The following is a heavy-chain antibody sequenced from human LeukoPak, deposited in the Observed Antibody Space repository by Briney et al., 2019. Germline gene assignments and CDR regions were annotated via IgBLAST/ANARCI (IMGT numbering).Heavy chain of an antibody. CDR1: GGTFSSYA. CDR2: IIPILGIA. Sequence: ASVKVSCKASGGTFSSYAISWVRQAPGQGLEWMGRIIPILGIANYAQKFQGRVTITADKSTSTAYMELSSLRSEDTAVYYCARRTDIVVVPAASFYGMDVWGQGTTVTVSS. D-gene: IGHD2-2*01. V-gene: IGHV1-69*04. CDR3: ARRTDIVVVPAASFYGMDV. J-gene: IGHJ6*02.